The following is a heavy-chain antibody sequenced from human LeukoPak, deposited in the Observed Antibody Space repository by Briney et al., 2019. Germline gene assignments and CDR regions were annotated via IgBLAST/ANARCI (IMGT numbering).Heavy chain of an antibody. Sequence: GGSLRLSCAASGFTFSSYAVTWVRQAPGKGLEWVSTISDTGGNTYYADSVKGRFTISRYNSENTLYLQMNGLRAEDTAVYNCAKEATTTYFDHWGRGTLVTVSS. J-gene: IGHJ4*02. CDR1: GFTFSSYA. CDR2: ISDTGGNT. V-gene: IGHV3-23*01. D-gene: IGHD4-17*01. CDR3: AKEATTTYFDH.